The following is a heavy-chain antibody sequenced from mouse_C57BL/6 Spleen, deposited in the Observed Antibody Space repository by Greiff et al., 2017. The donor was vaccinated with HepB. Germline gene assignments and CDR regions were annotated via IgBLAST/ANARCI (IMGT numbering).Heavy chain of an antibody. D-gene: IGHD2-2*01. CDR3: ARRDMVTLYY. Sequence: EVKLMESGGDLVKPGGSLKLSCAASGFTFSSYGMSWVRQTPDKRLEWVATISSGGSYTYYPDSVKGRFTISRDNAKNTLYLQMSSLKSEDTAMYYCARRDMVTLYYWGQGTTLTVSS. V-gene: IGHV5-6*02. CDR2: ISSGGSYT. CDR1: GFTFSSYG. J-gene: IGHJ2*01.